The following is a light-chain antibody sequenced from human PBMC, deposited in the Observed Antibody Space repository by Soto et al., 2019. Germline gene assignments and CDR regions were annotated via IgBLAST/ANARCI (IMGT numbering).Light chain of an antibody. CDR3: QQYYKSPGT. V-gene: IGKV3-15*01. Sequence: EVVMTQSPATLSVSPGGRVTLSCRASQSVSSSLAWYQQKPGQAPRLLIYGASTSATGFQARFSGSGSGTEFTLTISSLQSEDFAVYHCQQYYKSPGTFGQGTKGEIK. CDR2: GAS. CDR1: QSVSSS. J-gene: IGKJ1*01.